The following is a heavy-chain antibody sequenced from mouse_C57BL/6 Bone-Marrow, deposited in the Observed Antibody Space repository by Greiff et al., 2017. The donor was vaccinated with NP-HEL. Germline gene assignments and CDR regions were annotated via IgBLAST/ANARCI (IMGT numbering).Heavy chain of an antibody. CDR1: GYTFTSYW. D-gene: IGHD2-5*01. J-gene: IGHJ2*01. CDR3: ARGGPYYSNYLYYFDY. Sequence: QVQLQQPGAELVRPGPSVKLSCKASGYTFTSYWMHWVKQRPGQGLEWIGVIDPSDSYTNYNQKFKGKATLTVDTSSSTAYMQLSSLTSEDSAVYYCARGGPYYSNYLYYFDYWGQGTTLTVSS. V-gene: IGHV1-59*01. CDR2: IDPSDSYT.